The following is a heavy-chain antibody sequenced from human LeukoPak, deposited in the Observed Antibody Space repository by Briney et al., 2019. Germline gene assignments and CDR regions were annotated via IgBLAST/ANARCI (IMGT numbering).Heavy chain of an antibody. Sequence: ASVKVSCKASGYTFTSYGMSWVRQAPGQGLEWMGIINPSGGSTSYAQKFQGRVTMTRDTSTSTVHMELRSLRSEDTAVDYTARVDTAINTYNYCGMDVWGQGTPVTVSS. CDR3: ARVDTAINTYNYCGMDV. D-gene: IGHD5-18*01. CDR1: GYTFTSYG. CDR2: INPSGGST. V-gene: IGHV1-46*01. J-gene: IGHJ6*02.